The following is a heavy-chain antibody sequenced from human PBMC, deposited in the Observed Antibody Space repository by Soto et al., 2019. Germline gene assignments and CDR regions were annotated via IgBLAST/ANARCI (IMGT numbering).Heavy chain of an antibody. CDR1: GFSLRTTGVG. Sequence: QITLKESGPTLVKPTXXXTLTCTYSGFSLRTTGVGVGWIRQPPGKALEWLGIIYWNEDKRYSPSLKNRFTLTSDISKSQVVLTMTNMGPVDTATYYCAHTWGLPFDYWGQGTLVIVSS. D-gene: IGHD3-16*01. V-gene: IGHV2-5*01. CDR2: IYWNEDK. J-gene: IGHJ4*02. CDR3: AHTWGLPFDY.